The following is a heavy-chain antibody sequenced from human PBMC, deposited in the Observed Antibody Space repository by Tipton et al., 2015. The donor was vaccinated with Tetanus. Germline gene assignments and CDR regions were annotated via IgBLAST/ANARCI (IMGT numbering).Heavy chain of an antibody. D-gene: IGHD1-26*01. Sequence: TLSLTCTVSGGSISSGDYYWSWIRQPSGKGLEWIGYIYYSGSTYYNPPLKSRVTISVDTSKNQFSLKLSSVTAAATAVYYCARRRGVYSGSCFDYWGQETLVTVSS. J-gene: IGHJ4*02. CDR2: IYYSGST. CDR1: GGSISSGDYY. CDR3: ARRRGVYSGSCFDY. V-gene: IGHV4-30-4*01.